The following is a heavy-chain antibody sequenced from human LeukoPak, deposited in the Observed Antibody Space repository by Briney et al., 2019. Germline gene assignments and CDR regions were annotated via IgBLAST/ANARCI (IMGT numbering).Heavy chain of an antibody. D-gene: IGHD4-17*01. CDR3: AREPNLLLGDYANPYFDY. J-gene: IGHJ4*02. CDR2: ITSSSSYT. V-gene: IGHV3-21*01. Sequence: GGSLRLSCAASGFSFSSYNMNWVRLAPGKGLEWVSSITSSSSYTFYADSVKGRFTISRDNAKNSLDLQMNSLRAEDTAVYYCAREPNLLLGDYANPYFDYWGQGTLVTVSS. CDR1: GFSFSSYN.